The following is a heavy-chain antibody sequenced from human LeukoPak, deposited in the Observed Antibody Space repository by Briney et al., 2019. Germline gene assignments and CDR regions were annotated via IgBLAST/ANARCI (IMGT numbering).Heavy chain of an antibody. D-gene: IGHD2-8*02. Sequence: PSETLSLTCAVYGGSFSGYYWSWIRRPPGKGLEWIGEINHSGSTNYNPSLKSRVTISVDTSKNQFSLQLNSMTPEDTALYYCARETGGLDFWGQGTLVTVSS. CDR1: GGSFSGYY. CDR3: ARETGGLDF. CDR2: INHSGST. J-gene: IGHJ4*02. V-gene: IGHV4-34*01.